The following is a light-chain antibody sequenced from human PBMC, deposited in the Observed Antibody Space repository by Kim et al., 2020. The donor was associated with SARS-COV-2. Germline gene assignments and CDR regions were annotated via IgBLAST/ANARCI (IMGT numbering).Light chain of an antibody. CDR3: YSAADNNLV. CDR1: GMEKDE. V-gene: IGLV3-27*01. Sequence: ESTRTTARSTCSGDGMEKDEARWYQQKPGQAPVLLIYKDSERPAGIPERFSGSSSGTTVTLTISGAQVEDEADYYCYSAADNNLVFGGGTQLTVL. J-gene: IGLJ2*01. CDR2: KDS.